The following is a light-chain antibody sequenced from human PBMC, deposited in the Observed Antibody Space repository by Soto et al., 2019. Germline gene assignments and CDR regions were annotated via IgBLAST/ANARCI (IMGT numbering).Light chain of an antibody. CDR3: SSYISDSTRV. V-gene: IGLV2-14*01. Sequence: QSALTQPASVSGSPGQSITIPCTGTSSDIGFFNYVSWYQQHPGKAPRLMIYEVINRPSGVSNRFSGSKFGNTASLTISGLQTEDEGDYYCSSYISDSTRVFGTGTKVTVL. J-gene: IGLJ1*01. CDR1: SSDIGFFNY. CDR2: EVI.